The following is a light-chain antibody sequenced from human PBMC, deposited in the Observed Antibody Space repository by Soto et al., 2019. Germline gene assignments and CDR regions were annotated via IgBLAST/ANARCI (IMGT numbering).Light chain of an antibody. Sequence: DVQLTQSPSSLSASVGDRVTITCQASQDISSSLNWYQHIPGKAPKLLIYDASSLEIGVPSRFRGSGSGTYFTFTIDSLQPEDIATYYCQQYDYLPPWTFGRGTKVDIK. V-gene: IGKV1-33*01. CDR2: DAS. CDR3: QQYDYLPPWT. J-gene: IGKJ1*01. CDR1: QDISSS.